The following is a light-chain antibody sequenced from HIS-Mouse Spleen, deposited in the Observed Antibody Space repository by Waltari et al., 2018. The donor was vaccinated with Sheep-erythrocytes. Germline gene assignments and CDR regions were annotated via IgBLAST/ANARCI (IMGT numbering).Light chain of an antibody. J-gene: IGKJ1*01. CDR1: QSISSY. CDR3: QQSYSTPRT. V-gene: IGKV1-39*01. Sequence: DIQMTQYPSSLSASVGDRVTITCRASQSISSYLHWYQQKPGKAPKLLIYAASSLQSGVPSRFSGSGSGTDFTLTISSLQPEDFATYYCQQSYSTPRTFGQGTKVEIK. CDR2: AAS.